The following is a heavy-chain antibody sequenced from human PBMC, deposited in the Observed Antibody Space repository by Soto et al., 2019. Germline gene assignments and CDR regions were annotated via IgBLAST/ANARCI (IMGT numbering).Heavy chain of an antibody. CDR3: ARASVLRYFDWSPQSYYYGMDV. J-gene: IGHJ6*02. V-gene: IGHV4-34*01. CDR1: GGSFSGYY. D-gene: IGHD3-9*01. CDR2: INHSGST. Sequence: PEALCVTWGGYGGSFSGYYWSGSRQPPGKGLEWIGEINHSGSTNYNPSLKSRVTISVDTSKNQFSLKLSSVTAADTAVYYCARASVLRYFDWSPQSYYYGMDVWGQGPTVT.